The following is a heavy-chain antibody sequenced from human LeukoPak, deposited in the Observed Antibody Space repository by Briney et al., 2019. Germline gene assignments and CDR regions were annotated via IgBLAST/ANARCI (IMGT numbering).Heavy chain of an antibody. CDR1: GGSFSGYY. CDR2: INRSGST. D-gene: IGHD6-13*01. V-gene: IGHV4-34*01. Sequence: PSETLSLTCAVYGGSFSGYYWSWIRQPPGKGLEWIGEINRSGSTNYNPSLKSRVTISVDTSKNQFSLNLKSVTPEDTAVYYCARNLIPEQLVLNFWGQGTLVTVSS. J-gene: IGHJ4*02. CDR3: ARNLIPEQLVLNF.